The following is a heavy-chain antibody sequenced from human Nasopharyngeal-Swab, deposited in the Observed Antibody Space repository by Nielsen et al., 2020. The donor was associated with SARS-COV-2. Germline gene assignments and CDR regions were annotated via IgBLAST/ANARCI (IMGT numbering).Heavy chain of an antibody. Sequence: GESLKISCKGSGYSFTSYWISWVRQMPGKGLEWMGRIDPSDSYTNYSPSFQGHVTISADKSISTAYLQWSSLKASDTAMYYCARRPVAAGYYYGMDVWGQGTTVTVSS. CDR1: GYSFTSYW. CDR3: ARRPVAAGYYYGMDV. J-gene: IGHJ6*02. D-gene: IGHD6-19*01. V-gene: IGHV5-10-1*01. CDR2: IDPSDSYT.